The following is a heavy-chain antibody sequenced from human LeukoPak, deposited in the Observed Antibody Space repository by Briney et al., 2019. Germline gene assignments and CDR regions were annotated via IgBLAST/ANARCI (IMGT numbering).Heavy chain of an antibody. Sequence: GGSLRLSCAASGFTFNNYAMTWVRQAPGKGLEWVSLINGGSGSSYYTDSVKGRFTVSRDNSKNTLYLQMNSLRDEDTAVYYCAKGQGYNYGDSIEYWGQGTLVTVSS. CDR1: GFTFNNYA. D-gene: IGHD4-17*01. CDR3: AKGQGYNYGDSIEY. CDR2: INGGSGSS. J-gene: IGHJ4*02. V-gene: IGHV3-23*01.